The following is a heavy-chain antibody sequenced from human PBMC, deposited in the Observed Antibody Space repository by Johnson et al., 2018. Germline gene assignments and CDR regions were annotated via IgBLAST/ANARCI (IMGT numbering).Heavy chain of an antibody. CDR2: IRSKANSYAT. J-gene: IGHJ2*01. CDR1: GFTFSGSA. D-gene: IGHD3-22*01. CDR3: TTTMIVVFGGGVDL. V-gene: IGHV3-73*01. Sequence: VQLVESGGGLVQPGGSXKLSCAASGFTFSGSAMHWVRQASGKGLEWVGRIRSKANSYATAYAASVKGRLTISRDDSKNTAYLQMNSLKTEDTAVYYFTTTMIVVFGGGVDLWGRGTLVTVSS.